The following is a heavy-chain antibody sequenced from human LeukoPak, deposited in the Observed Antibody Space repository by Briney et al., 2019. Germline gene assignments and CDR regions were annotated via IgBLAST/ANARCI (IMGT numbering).Heavy chain of an antibody. Sequence: SETLSLTCTVSGGSISSGDYYWSWIRQPPGKGLEWIGYIYYSGSTYYNPSLKSRVTISVDTSKNQFSLKLSSVTAADTAVYYCARVGDSSGFDGMDVWGQETTVTVSS. D-gene: IGHD3-22*01. CDR1: GGSISSGDYY. CDR2: IYYSGST. V-gene: IGHV4-30-4*01. J-gene: IGHJ6*02. CDR3: ARVGDSSGFDGMDV.